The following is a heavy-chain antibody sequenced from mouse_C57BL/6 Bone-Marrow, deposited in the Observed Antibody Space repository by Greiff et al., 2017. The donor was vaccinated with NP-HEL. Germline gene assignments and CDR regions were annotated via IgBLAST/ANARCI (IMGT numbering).Heavy chain of an antibody. D-gene: IGHD2-5*01. V-gene: IGHV8-8*01. CDR3: ALGSYYSNSEVFAY. CDR1: GFSLSTFGMG. J-gene: IGHJ3*01. CDR2: TWWDDDK. Sequence: QVTLNVSGPGILQPSQTLSLTCSFSGFSLSTFGMGVGWIRQPPGKGLEWLAHTWWDDDKYYNPAPKSRLTISKDTSKNHVFLKIANVDTADTATYYCALGSYYSNSEVFAYWGQGTLVTVSA.